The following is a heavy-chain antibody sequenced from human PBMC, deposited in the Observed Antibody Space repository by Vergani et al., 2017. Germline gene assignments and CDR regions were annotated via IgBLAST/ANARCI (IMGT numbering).Heavy chain of an antibody. CDR3: ARGGFEGDIVVVAEEFDY. D-gene: IGHD2-2*01. V-gene: IGHV3-7*01. J-gene: IGHJ4*02. CDR1: GFTFSSYW. CDR2: IKPVGSEK. Sequence: EVQLVESGGGLVQPGGSLRLSCAASGFTFSSYWMSWVRPAPGKGLEWVANIKPVGSEKYYVDSVKGRFTISRDNAKNSLYLQMNSLRAEDTAVYYCARGGFEGDIVVVAEEFDYCGQGTLVTVSS.